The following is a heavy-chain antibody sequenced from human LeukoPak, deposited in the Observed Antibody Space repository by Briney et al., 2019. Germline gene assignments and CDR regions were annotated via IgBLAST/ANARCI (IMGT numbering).Heavy chain of an antibody. Sequence: SETLSLTCTVSGGSISTNYWSWIRQPAGKGLEWIGRIYNSGNTNYSPSLASRVTMSADTSKNRFSLKLSSVTAADTAVYYCARGTFDSSGYYLFDYWGQGTLVTVSS. V-gene: IGHV4-4*07. J-gene: IGHJ4*02. CDR1: GGSISTNY. CDR3: ARGTFDSSGYYLFDY. D-gene: IGHD3-22*01. CDR2: IYNSGNT.